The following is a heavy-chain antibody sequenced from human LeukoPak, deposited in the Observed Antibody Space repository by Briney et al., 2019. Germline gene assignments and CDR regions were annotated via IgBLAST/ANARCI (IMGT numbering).Heavy chain of an antibody. J-gene: IGHJ3*01. CDR2: IRYDGSNK. CDR3: ARRKYDCSGGSCYGFAFDL. D-gene: IGHD2-15*01. Sequence: GGSLRLSCAASGFTFSSYGMHWVRQAPGKGLEWVAFIRYDGSNKYYADSVKGRFTVSRDNAKSSLYLQMNGLRAEDTALYYCARRKYDCSGGSCYGFAFDLWGQGTMVTVSS. V-gene: IGHV3-30*02. CDR1: GFTFSSYG.